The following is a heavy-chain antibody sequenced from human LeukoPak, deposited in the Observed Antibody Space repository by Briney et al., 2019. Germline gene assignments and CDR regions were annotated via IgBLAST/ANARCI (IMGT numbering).Heavy chain of an antibody. CDR1: GGSISSSNW. Sequence: PSETLSLTCAVSGGSISSSNWWSWVRQFPGKGLEWIGEIYHSGSINYSPSLKSRVTISVDKSKNQFSLKLSSVTAADTAVYYCARVQRGYSGYDLFDYWGQGTLVTVFS. D-gene: IGHD5-12*01. CDR2: IYHSGSI. CDR3: ARVQRGYSGYDLFDY. V-gene: IGHV4-4*02. J-gene: IGHJ4*02.